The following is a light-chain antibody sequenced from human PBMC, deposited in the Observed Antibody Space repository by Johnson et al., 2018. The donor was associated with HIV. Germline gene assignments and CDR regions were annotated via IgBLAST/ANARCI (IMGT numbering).Light chain of an antibody. Sequence: QPVLTQPPSVSAAPGQKVTISCSGSSSNIGNNYVSWYQQLPGTAPKLLIYENNKRPSGIPDRFSGSKSGTSATRGITGLQTGDEADYYCGTWDSSLSAYVFGTGTKVTVL. CDR1: SSNIGNNY. J-gene: IGLJ1*01. V-gene: IGLV1-51*02. CDR3: GTWDSSLSAYV. CDR2: ENN.